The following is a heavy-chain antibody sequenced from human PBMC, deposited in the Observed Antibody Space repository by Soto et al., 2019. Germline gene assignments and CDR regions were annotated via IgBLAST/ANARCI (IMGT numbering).Heavy chain of an antibody. D-gene: IGHD2-21*02. CDR1: GGTFSSYA. CDR2: IILIFGTA. J-gene: IGHJ6*02. CDR3: AAPVVTALNARGRLYYYHGMDV. Sequence: QVQLVQSGAEVKKPGSSVKVSCKAPGGTFSSYAISWVRQAPGQGLEWMGGIILIFGTANYAQKFQGRVTFTADESTRTAYMELSRLRSEDTTVYYCAAPVVTALNARGRLYYYHGMDVWGQGTTATVSS. V-gene: IGHV1-69*01.